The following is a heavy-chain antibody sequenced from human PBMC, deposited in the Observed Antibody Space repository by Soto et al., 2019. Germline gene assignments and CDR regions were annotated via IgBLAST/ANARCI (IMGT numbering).Heavy chain of an antibody. CDR1: GGTFSSYA. V-gene: IGHV1-69*06. Sequence: QVQLVQSGAEVKKPGSSVKVSCKASGGTFSSYAISWVRQAPGQGLEWMGGIIPIFGTANYAQKFQGRVTITADKSTSTAYMELSSLRSEDTAVYYCASTVAYYYDSSGDYDFDYWGQGTLVTVSS. CDR3: ASTVAYYYDSSGDYDFDY. CDR2: IIPIFGTA. D-gene: IGHD3-22*01. J-gene: IGHJ4*02.